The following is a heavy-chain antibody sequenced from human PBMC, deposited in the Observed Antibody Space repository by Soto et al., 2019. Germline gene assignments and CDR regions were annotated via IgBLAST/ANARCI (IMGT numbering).Heavy chain of an antibody. CDR2: IYYSGST. D-gene: IGHD3-10*01. J-gene: IGHJ6*03. V-gene: IGHV4-31*03. Sequence: QVQLQESGPGLVKPSQTVSLTCTVSGCSISSGAYYWSWIRQHPGKGLEWIGYIYYSGSTNYNPCLEGRVSMSVATPKNQSSLRLSFVTAADTAAYYCARASRWFGELSHHMDVWGKGTTVTVSS. CDR1: GCSISSGAYY. CDR3: ARASRWFGELSHHMDV.